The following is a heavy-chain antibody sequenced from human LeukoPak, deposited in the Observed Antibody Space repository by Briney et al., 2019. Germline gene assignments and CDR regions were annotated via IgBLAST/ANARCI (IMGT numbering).Heavy chain of an antibody. D-gene: IGHD1-26*01. CDR2: FYTCGNT. CDR3: ARAPKVGGGGPFDY. Sequence: SETLSLTCSLSGGSQNCYYWRWIRQPAGKGVEWIGRFYTCGNTNYNPPLKSRVTMAVDTSKNQFPLKLTSVAAADTAVYYCARAPKVGGGGPFDYGGEGALVSVPS. CDR1: GGSQNCYY. V-gene: IGHV4-4*07. J-gene: IGHJ4*02.